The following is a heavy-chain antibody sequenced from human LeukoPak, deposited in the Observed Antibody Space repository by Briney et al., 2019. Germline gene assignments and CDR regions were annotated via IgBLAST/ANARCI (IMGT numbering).Heavy chain of an antibody. CDR1: GFTFSSYA. CDR2: ISYDGSNK. V-gene: IGHV3-30*04. CDR3: ARNGGLWFGELLNWFDP. J-gene: IGHJ5*02. D-gene: IGHD3-10*01. Sequence: PGRSLRLSCAASGFTFSSYAMHWVRQAPGKGLEWVAVISYDGSNKYYADSVKGRFTISRDNSKNTLYLQMNSLRAEGTAVYYCARNGGLWFGELLNWFDPWGQGTLVTVSS.